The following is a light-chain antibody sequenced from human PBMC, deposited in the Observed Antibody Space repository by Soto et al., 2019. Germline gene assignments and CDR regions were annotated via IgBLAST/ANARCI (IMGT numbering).Light chain of an antibody. J-gene: IGKJ1*01. CDR1: QNISSY. CDR3: QQRSTWPRT. V-gene: IGKV3-11*01. CDR2: DVS. Sequence: IVLTQSPATLSLSPGKRATLSCRASQNISSYLIWYQQKPGQAPRLLIYDVSHMATGIPSRFSGSGSGTDFPLTIISLEPEDFAVYYCQQRSTWPRTFGQGTKVEIK.